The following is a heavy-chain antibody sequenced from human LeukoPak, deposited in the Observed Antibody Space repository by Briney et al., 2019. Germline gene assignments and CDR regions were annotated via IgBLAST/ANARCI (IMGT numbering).Heavy chain of an antibody. D-gene: IGHD3-22*01. CDR1: GFTFSTNG. V-gene: IGHV3-30*02. CDR2: IRYDGSNK. J-gene: IGHJ4*02. Sequence: GGSLRLSCAVSGFTFSTNGMHWVRQAPGKGLEWVALIRYDGSNKDYADSVKGRFIVSGDNSKNTLYMQMNSLRVEDTAVYYCVGVVVITPYWGQGTLVTVSS. CDR3: VGVVVITPY.